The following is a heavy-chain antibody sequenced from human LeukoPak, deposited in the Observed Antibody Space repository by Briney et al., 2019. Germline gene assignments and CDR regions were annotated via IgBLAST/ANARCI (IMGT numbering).Heavy chain of an antibody. CDR1: GFILSNYW. V-gene: IGHV3-7*01. CDR2: INQDGSEK. D-gene: IGHD3-22*01. Sequence: GGSLRLSCAASGFILSNYWMGWVRRAPGKGLEWVANINQDGSEKHYVDFLKGRFTISRDNAKNSLYLQMNSLRAEDTAVYYCAKEGISYYYDSSGPLHFDYWGQGTLVTVSS. J-gene: IGHJ4*02. CDR3: AKEGISYYYDSSGPLHFDY.